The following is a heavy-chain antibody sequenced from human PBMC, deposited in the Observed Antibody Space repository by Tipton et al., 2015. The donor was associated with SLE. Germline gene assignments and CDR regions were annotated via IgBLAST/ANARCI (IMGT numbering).Heavy chain of an antibody. CDR1: GGSISSSSYY. V-gene: IGHV4-39*07. Sequence: TLSLTCTVSGGSISSSSYYWGWIRQPPGKGLEWIGSIYYSGSTYYNPSLKSRVTISVDTSKNQFSLKLSSVTAADTAVYYCARQTGHDASDIWGQGTMVTVSS. CDR3: ARQTGHDASDI. CDR2: IYYSGST. D-gene: IGHD3-10*01. J-gene: IGHJ3*02.